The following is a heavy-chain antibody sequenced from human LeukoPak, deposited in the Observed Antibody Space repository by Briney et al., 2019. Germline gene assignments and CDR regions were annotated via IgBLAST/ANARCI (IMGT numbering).Heavy chain of an antibody. Sequence: SETLSLTCAVYDGSFSSYYWSWIRQPPGKGLEWIGNIYYSGSTNYNPSLKSRVTISVDTSKNQFSLKLSSVTAADTAVYYCTRGSIAYYYMDVWGKGTTVTISS. V-gene: IGHV4-59*01. CDR1: DGSFSSYY. J-gene: IGHJ6*03. D-gene: IGHD3-22*01. CDR3: TRGSIAYYYMDV. CDR2: IYYSGST.